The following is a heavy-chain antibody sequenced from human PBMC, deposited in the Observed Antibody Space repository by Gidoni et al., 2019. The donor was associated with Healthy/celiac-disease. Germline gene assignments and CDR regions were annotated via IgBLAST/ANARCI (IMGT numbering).Heavy chain of an antibody. CDR3: AKDPNYYDSSGYYWADY. V-gene: IGHV3-30*18. J-gene: IGHJ4*02. D-gene: IGHD3-22*01. CDR1: GFTFSSYG. CDR2: IAYDGSNK. Sequence: QVQLVESGGGGVPPGRSLRLSCAASGFTFSSYGMHWVRQAPSKGLAWVAVIAYDGSNKYYADSVKGRFTISRDNSKNTLYLQMNSLRAEDTAVYYCAKDPNYYDSSGYYWADYWGQGTLVTVSS.